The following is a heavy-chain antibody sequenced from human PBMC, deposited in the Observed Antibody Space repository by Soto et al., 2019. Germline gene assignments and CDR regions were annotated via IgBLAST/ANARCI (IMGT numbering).Heavy chain of an antibody. CDR2: ISAYNGNT. D-gene: IGHD2-2*01. J-gene: IGHJ5*02. CDR1: GYTFTSYG. V-gene: IGHV1-18*01. CDR3: ARDHVPNELVPAPLCWFDP. Sequence: GASVKVSCKASGYTFTSYGISWVRQAPGQGLEWMGWISAYNGNTNYAQKLQGRVTMTTDTSASTAYMELRSLRSDDTAVYYCARDHVPNELVPAPLCWFDPSGQGTPVPGSS.